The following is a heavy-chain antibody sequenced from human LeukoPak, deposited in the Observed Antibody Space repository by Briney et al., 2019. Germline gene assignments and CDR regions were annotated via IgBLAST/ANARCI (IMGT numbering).Heavy chain of an antibody. D-gene: IGHD3-10*01. CDR2: IYFTGNYI. CDR1: GFTFSRYS. CDR3: AREFNTVGNFDY. Sequence: GGSLRLSCVTSGFTFSRYSMRWVRQAPGKGLEWVSSIYFTGNYISYADSVKGRFTISRDNAKNPLYLQMNSLRAEDTAVYYCAREFNTVGNFDYWGQGTLVTVSS. J-gene: IGHJ4*02. V-gene: IGHV3-21*01.